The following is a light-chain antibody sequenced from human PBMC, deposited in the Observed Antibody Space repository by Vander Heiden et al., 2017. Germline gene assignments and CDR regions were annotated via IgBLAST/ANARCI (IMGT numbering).Light chain of an antibody. CDR2: GNS. CDR3: QSYDSSRSGYV. CDR1: SSNIGAGYD. V-gene: IGLV1-40*01. Sequence: SSNIGAGYDVHWYQQLPGTASKLLTYGNSNRPSGVPDRFSGSKSGTSASLATTGLQAEEEADYYCQSYDSSRSGYVFGTGTKGTVL. J-gene: IGLJ1*01.